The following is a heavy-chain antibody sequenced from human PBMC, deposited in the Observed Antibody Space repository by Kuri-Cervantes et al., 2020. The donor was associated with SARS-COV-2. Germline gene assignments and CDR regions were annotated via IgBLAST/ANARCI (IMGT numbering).Heavy chain of an antibody. CDR2: IYTSGST. CDR3: AKDIGVVPAASTLAWFDP. V-gene: IGHV4-4*07. CDR1: GGSISSYY. D-gene: IGHD2-2*01. Sequence: GSLRLSCTVSGGSISSYYWSWIRQPAGKGLEWIGRIYTSGSTNHNPSLKSRVTMSVDASKNQFSLKLSSVTAADTAVYYCAKDIGVVPAASTLAWFDPWGQGTLVTVSS. J-gene: IGHJ5*02.